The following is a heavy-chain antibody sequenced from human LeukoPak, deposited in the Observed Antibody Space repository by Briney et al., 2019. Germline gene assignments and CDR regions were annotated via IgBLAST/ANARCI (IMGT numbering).Heavy chain of an antibody. V-gene: IGHV1-18*01. CDR1: GYSFINLG. CDR3: ARSLTMIVVVPDY. D-gene: IGHD3-22*01. Sequence: ASVKVSCKASGYSFINLGLSWVRQAPGQGLEWMGWISAYNHNTNYAQKLQGRVTMTTDTSTSTAYMELRSLRSDDTAVYYCARSLTMIVVVPDYWGQGTLVTVSS. J-gene: IGHJ4*02. CDR2: ISAYNHNT.